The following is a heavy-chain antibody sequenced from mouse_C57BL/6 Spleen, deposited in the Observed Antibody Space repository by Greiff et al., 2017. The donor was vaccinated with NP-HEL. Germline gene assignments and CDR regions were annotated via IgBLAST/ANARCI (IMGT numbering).Heavy chain of an antibody. D-gene: IGHD4-1*01. CDR1: EYEFPSHD. CDR2: INSDGGST. V-gene: IGHV5-2*01. CDR3: ARALKLGGFAY. Sequence: EVKLMESGGGLVQPGESLKLSCESNEYEFPSHDMSWVRKTPEKRLELVAAINSDGGSTYYPDTMESRFIISRDNTNKTLYLQMSSLRSEDTALYYCARALKLGGFAYWGQGTLVTVSA. J-gene: IGHJ3*01.